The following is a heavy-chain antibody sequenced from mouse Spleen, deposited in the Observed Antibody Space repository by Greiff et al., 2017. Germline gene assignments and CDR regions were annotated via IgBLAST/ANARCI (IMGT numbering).Heavy chain of an antibody. V-gene: IGHV5-9*01. Sequence: EVMLVESGGGLVKLGGSLKLSCAASGFTFSSYYMSWVRQTPEKRLEWVATISSGGGSTYYPDSVKGRFTISRDNAKNTLYLQMSSLNSEDTAVYYCARDEDWYFDVWGAGTTVTVSS. CDR1: GFTFSSYY. CDR3: ARDEDWYFDV. CDR2: ISSGGGST. J-gene: IGHJ1*01.